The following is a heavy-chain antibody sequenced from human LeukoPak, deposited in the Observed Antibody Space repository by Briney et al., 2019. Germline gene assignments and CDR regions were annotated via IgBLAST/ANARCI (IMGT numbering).Heavy chain of an antibody. CDR3: AREGYCTNGVCYGGNWFDP. CDR1: GYTFTGYY. CDR2: INPNSGGT. D-gene: IGHD2-8*01. Sequence: ASVKVSCKASGYTFTGYYMHWVRQAPGQGLEWMGLINPNSGGTNYAQKFQGRVTMTRDTSISTAYMELSRLRSDDTAVYYCAREGYCTNGVCYGGNWFDPWGQGTLVTVSS. V-gene: IGHV1-2*02. J-gene: IGHJ5*02.